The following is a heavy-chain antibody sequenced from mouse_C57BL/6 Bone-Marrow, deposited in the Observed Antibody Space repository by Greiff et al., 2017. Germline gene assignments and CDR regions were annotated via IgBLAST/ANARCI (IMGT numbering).Heavy chain of an antibody. CDR3: VRQAAVVADWYFDV. V-gene: IGHV10-1*01. J-gene: IGHJ1*03. D-gene: IGHD1-1*01. Sequence: EAGGGLVQPKGSLKLSCAASGFSFNTYAMNWVRQAPGKGLEWVARIRSKSNNYATYYADSVKDRFTISRDDSESMLYLQMNNLKTEDTAMYYCVRQAAVVADWYFDVWGTGTTVTVSS. CDR2: IRSKSNNYAT. CDR1: GFSFNTYA.